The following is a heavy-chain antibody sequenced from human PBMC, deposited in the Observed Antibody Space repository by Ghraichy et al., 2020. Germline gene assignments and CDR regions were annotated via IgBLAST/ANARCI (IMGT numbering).Heavy chain of an antibody. CDR2: IRHDGTNK. Sequence: GGSLRLSCAASGFTFNTYGMHWVRQAPGKGLEWVAVIRHDGTNKNYADSVRGRLTISRDNSKNTLYLQMNSLRAEDTAVYYCARPGYDFWSGQNYYYMDVWGKGTTVTVSS. V-gene: IGHV3-33*01. D-gene: IGHD3-3*01. J-gene: IGHJ6*03. CDR1: GFTFNTYG. CDR3: ARPGYDFWSGQNYYYMDV.